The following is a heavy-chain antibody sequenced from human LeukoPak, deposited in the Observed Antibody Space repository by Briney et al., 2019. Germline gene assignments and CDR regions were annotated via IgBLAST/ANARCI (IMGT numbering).Heavy chain of an antibody. Sequence: SETLSLTCTVSGGSISSYYWSWIRQPPGKGLEWMGYIYYSGSTNYNPSLKSRVTISVDTSKNQFSLKLSSVTAADAAVYYCARIAGVWGQGTLVLVSS. CDR3: ARIAGV. CDR2: IYYSGST. J-gene: IGHJ4*02. CDR1: GGSISSYY. D-gene: IGHD6-13*01. V-gene: IGHV4-59*01.